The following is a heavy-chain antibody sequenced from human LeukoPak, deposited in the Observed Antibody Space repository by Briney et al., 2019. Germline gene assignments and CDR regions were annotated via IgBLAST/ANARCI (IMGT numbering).Heavy chain of an antibody. CDR3: ARRSGGQYNWFDP. Sequence: GESLKISCKASGYSFTNYWIGWVRQMPGKGLEWMGIIYPGDSDTRYSPSFQGQVTISADKSINTAYLQWTSLKASDTAMYYCARRSGGQYNWFDPWGQGTLVTVSS. CDR1: GYSFTNYW. J-gene: IGHJ5*02. V-gene: IGHV5-51*01. D-gene: IGHD3-10*01. CDR2: IYPGDSDT.